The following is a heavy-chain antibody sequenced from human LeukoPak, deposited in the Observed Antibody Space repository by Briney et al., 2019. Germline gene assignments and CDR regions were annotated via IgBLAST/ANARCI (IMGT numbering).Heavy chain of an antibody. J-gene: IGHJ4*02. Sequence: GGSLPLSCAASGFTFGSYSMPWVRQAPGKGLEWVAIISSDGSKKYYADSVKGRFTISRDNAMNSLYLQMNSLRAEDTAVYYCAGARGAHLFDYWGQGTLVTV. CDR2: ISSDGSKK. V-gene: IGHV3-30*04. D-gene: IGHD3-10*01. CDR1: GFTFGSYS. CDR3: AGARGAHLFDY.